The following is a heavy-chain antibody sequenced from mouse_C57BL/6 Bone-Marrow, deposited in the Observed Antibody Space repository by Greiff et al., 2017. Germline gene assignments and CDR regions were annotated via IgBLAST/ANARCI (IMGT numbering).Heavy chain of an antibody. Sequence: QVQLKESGAELVRPGASVTLSCKASGYTFTDYEMHWVRQTPVHGLEWIGAIDPETGGTAYNQKFKGKAILTADKSSSTAYMERRSLTSEDSAVYDCTRNYGRGYWGQGTTLTVSS. CDR3: TRNYGRGY. V-gene: IGHV1-15*01. D-gene: IGHD1-1*01. J-gene: IGHJ2*01. CDR1: GYTFTDYE. CDR2: IDPETGGT.